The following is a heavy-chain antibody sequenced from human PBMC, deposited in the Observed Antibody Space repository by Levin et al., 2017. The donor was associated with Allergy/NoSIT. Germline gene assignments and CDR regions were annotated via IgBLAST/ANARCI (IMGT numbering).Heavy chain of an antibody. CDR1: GFTFSNAW. D-gene: IGHD5-12*01. Sequence: GGSLRLSCAASGFTFSNAWMSWVRQAPGKGLEWVGRIKSKTDGGTIDYSAPVKDRFTISRDDSKNMLYLQVNSLRTEDTAVYYCITDRYSGYEPEYFRLWGQGTLVTVSS. V-gene: IGHV3-15*01. CDR2: IKSKTDGGTI. J-gene: IGHJ1*01. CDR3: ITDRYSGYEPEYFRL.